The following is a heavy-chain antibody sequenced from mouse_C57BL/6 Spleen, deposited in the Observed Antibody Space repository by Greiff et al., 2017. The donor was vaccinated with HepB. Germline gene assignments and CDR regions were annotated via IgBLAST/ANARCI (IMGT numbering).Heavy chain of an antibody. D-gene: IGHD2-4*01. CDR1: GYTFTSYW. CDR3: ARPYYDYDWFAY. V-gene: IGHV1-53*01. CDR2: INPSNGGT. Sequence: QVQLQQPGTELVKPGASVKLSCKASGYTFTSYWMHWVKQRPGQGLEWIGNINPSNGGTNYNEKFKSKATLTVDKSSRTSYMQLSSLTSEDSAVYYCARPYYDYDWFAYWGQGTLVTVSA. J-gene: IGHJ3*01.